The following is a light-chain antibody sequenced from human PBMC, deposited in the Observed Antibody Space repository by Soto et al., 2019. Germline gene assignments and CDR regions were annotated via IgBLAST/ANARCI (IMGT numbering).Light chain of an antibody. V-gene: IGLV1-44*01. CDR1: RSNIGSNT. CDR2: SNN. J-gene: IGLJ1*01. Sequence: QSVLTQPPSTSGTPGQRVTISCSGSRSNIGSNTVTWYQQLPGTAPKLLIYSNNQRPSGVPDRFSGSKSGTSASLAISGLQSEDEADYYCAAWDDSLNGSYVFGTGTKVPS. CDR3: AAWDDSLNGSYV.